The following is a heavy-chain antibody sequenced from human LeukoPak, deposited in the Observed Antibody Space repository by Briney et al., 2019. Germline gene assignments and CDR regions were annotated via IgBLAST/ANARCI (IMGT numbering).Heavy chain of an antibody. V-gene: IGHV3-21*01. CDR1: GFTFSSYT. D-gene: IGHD3-9*01. J-gene: IGHJ4*02. Sequence: GGSLRLSCAASGFTFSSYTMNWVRQAPGKGLEWVSSISSSSYYIYYADSVKGRFTISRDNAKNSLYLQMNSLRAEDTAVYYCATSDFNILTGYNDYWGQGTLVTVSS. CDR3: ATSDFNILTGYNDY. CDR2: ISSSSYYI.